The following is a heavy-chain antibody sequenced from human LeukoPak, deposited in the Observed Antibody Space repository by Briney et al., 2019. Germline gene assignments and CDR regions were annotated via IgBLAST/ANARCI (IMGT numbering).Heavy chain of an antibody. J-gene: IGHJ5*02. Sequence: SETLPLTCTVSGGSINSSSYYWGWIRQPPGKGLEWIGSSGNTYDNPSLKSRVTISVDTSKNQFSLKLSSVTAADTAVYYCARQDDYEPFDPWGQGTLVTVSS. D-gene: IGHD3-22*01. CDR2: SGNT. CDR1: GGSINSSSYY. V-gene: IGHV4-39*01. CDR3: ARQDDYEPFDP.